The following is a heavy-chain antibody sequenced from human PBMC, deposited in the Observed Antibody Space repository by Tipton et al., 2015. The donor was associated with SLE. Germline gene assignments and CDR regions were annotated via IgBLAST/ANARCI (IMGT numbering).Heavy chain of an antibody. V-gene: IGHV3-48*01. D-gene: IGHD6-19*01. CDR1: GFTFSTYN. CDR2: ISSSSNII. J-gene: IGHJ4*02. Sequence: SLRLSCAASGFTFSTYNMNWVRQAPGKGLEWVSYISSSSNIIYYADSVRGRFTISRDNAKNSLYLQMNSLRAEDTGVYYCAGDGGGGSAWYHNHFDYWGQGTLVTVSS. CDR3: AGDGGGGSAWYHNHFDY.